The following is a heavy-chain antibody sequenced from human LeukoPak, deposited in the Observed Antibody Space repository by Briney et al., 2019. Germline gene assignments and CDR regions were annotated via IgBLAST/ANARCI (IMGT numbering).Heavy chain of an antibody. CDR3: ARGTCSTTSCPLFDY. J-gene: IGHJ4*02. CDR1: GFTFSWYS. V-gene: IGHV3-48*04. CDR2: ITRSSSTI. D-gene: IGHD2-2*01. Sequence: PGGSLRLSCAVSGFTFSWYSMNWVRQAPGKGLEWLSYITRSSSTIYYADSVKGRFTISRDNAKNSLFLQMNGLRAEDTAVYYCARGTCSTTSCPLFDYWGQGTLVTVSS.